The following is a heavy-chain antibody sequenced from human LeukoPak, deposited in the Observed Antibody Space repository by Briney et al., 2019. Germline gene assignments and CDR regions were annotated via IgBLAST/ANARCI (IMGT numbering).Heavy chain of an antibody. D-gene: IGHD3-22*01. V-gene: IGHV1-69*04. J-gene: IGHJ4*02. CDR3: ARDSGYPQPINFDY. CDR2: IIPIFGIA. CDR1: GGTFSSYA. Sequence: SVTVSCKASGGTFSSYATSWVRQAPGQGLEWMGRIIPIFGIANYAQKFQGRVTITADKSTSTAYMELSSLRSEDTAVYYCARDSGYPQPINFDYWGQGTLVTVSS.